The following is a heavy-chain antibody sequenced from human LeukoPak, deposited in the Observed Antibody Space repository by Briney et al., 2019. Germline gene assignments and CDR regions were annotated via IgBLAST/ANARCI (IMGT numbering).Heavy chain of an antibody. D-gene: IGHD3-16*01. J-gene: IGHJ5*02. Sequence: SETLSVTCAVYNGSFRGYHWSWIRQSPERGLEWIGEVNHGGDTNYNPSLRSRVAISLDTSKNHFSLKLRSVTAADTAVYNCARAAWDGGGGFDPWGQGTLVTVSS. V-gene: IGHV4-34*01. CDR2: VNHGGDT. CDR1: NGSFRGYH. CDR3: ARAAWDGGGGFDP.